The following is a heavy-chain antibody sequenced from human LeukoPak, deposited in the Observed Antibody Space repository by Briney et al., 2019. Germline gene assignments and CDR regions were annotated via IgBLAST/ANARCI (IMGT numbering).Heavy chain of an antibody. J-gene: IGHJ4*02. D-gene: IGHD4-11*01. CDR1: AGSINTYY. CDR2: IDYSGST. CDR3: ARHIIYSKKPSFDH. Sequence: PSETLSLTCTVSAGSINTYYWSWIRQPPGKGLEWIGYIDYSGSTNYNPSLKSRVTISVDTSKNQFSLRLGSVTAADTAVYYCARHIIYSKKPSFDHWGQGTLVTVSS. V-gene: IGHV4-59*01.